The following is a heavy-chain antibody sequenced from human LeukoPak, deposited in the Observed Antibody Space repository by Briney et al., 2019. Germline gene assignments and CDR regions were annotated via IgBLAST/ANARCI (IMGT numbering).Heavy chain of an antibody. CDR1: GFTFGDTW. Sequence: PGGSLRLSCAASGFTFGDTWMNWVRQVPGQGLERVANIKQDGSEKFYVASVKGRFTISRDNGKSSLYLQMNSLRAEDTALYYCATSYDMGWLIGYWGQGTLVTVSS. J-gene: IGHJ4*02. D-gene: IGHD3/OR15-3a*01. V-gene: IGHV3-7*03. CDR3: ATSYDMGWLIGY. CDR2: IKQDGSEK.